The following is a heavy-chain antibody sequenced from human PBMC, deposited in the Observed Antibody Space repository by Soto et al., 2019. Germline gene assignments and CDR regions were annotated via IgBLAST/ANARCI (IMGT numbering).Heavy chain of an antibody. J-gene: IGHJ4*02. CDR3: ARELDRSSGSYYGY. CDR2: IIPIFGTA. V-gene: IGHV1-69*13. D-gene: IGHD1-26*01. Sequence: ASVKVSCKASGGTFSSYAISWVRQAPGQGLEWMGGIIPIFGTANYAQKFQGRVTITADESTSTAYMELSSLRSEDTAVYYCARELDRSSGSYYGYWGQGTLVTVSS. CDR1: GGTFSSYA.